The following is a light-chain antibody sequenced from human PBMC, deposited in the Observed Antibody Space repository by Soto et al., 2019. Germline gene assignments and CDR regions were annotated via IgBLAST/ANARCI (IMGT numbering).Light chain of an antibody. CDR2: EVT. CDR1: SSDGDDYKD. Sequence: QSALTKPASVSGSPGQSITISCTGISSDGDDYKDVSWYQQHPGKAPTLMIYEVTYRPSGVSNRFSCSKSGNTASLTISGLQAEDEADYYCSSYTSTSTVFGTGTKVTVL. CDR3: SSYTSTSTV. V-gene: IGLV2-14*01. J-gene: IGLJ1*01.